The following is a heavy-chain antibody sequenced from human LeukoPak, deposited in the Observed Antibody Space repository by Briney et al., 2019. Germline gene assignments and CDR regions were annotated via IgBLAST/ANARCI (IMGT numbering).Heavy chain of an antibody. J-gene: IGHJ4*02. D-gene: IGHD7-27*01. V-gene: IGHV4-30-2*01. CDR1: GGSISSGSYS. CDR3: ARFSPRAMGNYLDF. CDR2: IYPRGST. Sequence: PSQTLSFTCAVSGGSISSGSYSWSWIQQPPGKGLEWIGYIYPRGSTYYNPSLKSRVILSLDKSANQFSLNLSSVTAADTAVYYCARFSPRAMGNYLDFWGQGTLVTVSS.